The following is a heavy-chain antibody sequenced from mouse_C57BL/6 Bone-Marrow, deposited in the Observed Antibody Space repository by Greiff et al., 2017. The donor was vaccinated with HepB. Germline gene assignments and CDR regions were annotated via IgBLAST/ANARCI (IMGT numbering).Heavy chain of an antibody. Sequence: VQLQQPGTELVKPGASVKLSCKASGYTFTSYWMHWVKQRPGQGLEWIGNINPSNGGTNYNEKFKSKATLTVDKSSSTAYMQLSSLTSEDSAVYYSARRITTVFYWYFDVWGTGTTVTVSS. D-gene: IGHD1-1*01. CDR3: ARRITTVFYWYFDV. J-gene: IGHJ1*03. V-gene: IGHV1-53*01. CDR2: INPSNGGT. CDR1: GYTFTSYW.